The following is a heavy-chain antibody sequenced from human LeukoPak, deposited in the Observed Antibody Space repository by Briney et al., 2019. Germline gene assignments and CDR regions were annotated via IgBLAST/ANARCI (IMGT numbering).Heavy chain of an antibody. Sequence: GGSLRLSCAASGFTFSSYGMHWVRQAPGKGLEWVAVIWYDGSNKYYADSVKGRFTISRDNSKNTLYLQMNSLRAEDTAVYYCARDLVAGTTRDASDIWGQGTMVTVSS. J-gene: IGHJ3*02. V-gene: IGHV3-33*01. CDR2: IWYDGSNK. D-gene: IGHD1-1*01. CDR1: GFTFSSYG. CDR3: ARDLVAGTTRDASDI.